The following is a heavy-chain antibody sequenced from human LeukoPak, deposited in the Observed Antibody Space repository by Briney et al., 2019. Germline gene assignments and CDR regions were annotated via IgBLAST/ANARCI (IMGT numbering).Heavy chain of an antibody. CDR3: ARDLRVISFDN. D-gene: IGHD2-21*01. Sequence: GGSLRLSCAASGFTFSSYWMSWVRQAPGKGLEWVANIKQDGSEKYYVDSVKGRFTISRDNAKNTLYLQMNSLRAEDTAIYYCARDLRVISFDNWGQGTLVSVSS. CDR1: GFTFSSYW. V-gene: IGHV3-7*03. CDR2: IKQDGSEK. J-gene: IGHJ4*02.